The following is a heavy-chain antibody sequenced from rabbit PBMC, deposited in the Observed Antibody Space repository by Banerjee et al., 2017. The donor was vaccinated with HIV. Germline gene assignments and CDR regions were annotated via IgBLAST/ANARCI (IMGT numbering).Heavy chain of an antibody. V-gene: IGHV1S40*01. CDR1: GFDFSTNA. Sequence: QSVEESGGDLVKPGGTLTLTCTASGFDFSTNAVCWVRQAPGKGLEWIGYINTGNGGTDYASWAKGRFTISKTSSTTLTLQMTSLTVADTATYFCARDLGGVAGWNFNLWGQGTLVTVS. CDR3: ARDLGGVAGWNFNL. CDR2: INTGNGGT. D-gene: IGHD4-2*01. J-gene: IGHJ4*01.